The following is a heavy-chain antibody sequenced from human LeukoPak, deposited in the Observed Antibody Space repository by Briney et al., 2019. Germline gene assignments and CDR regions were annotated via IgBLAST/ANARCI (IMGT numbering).Heavy chain of an antibody. J-gene: IGHJ4*02. CDR3: ARHAGNYDSSGYYPIDY. CDR1: GGSISSYF. V-gene: IGHV4-59*01. CDR2: VYYSGST. D-gene: IGHD3-22*01. Sequence: SETLSLTCTVSGGSISSYFWSWIRQPPGKGLEWIGYVYYSGSTNYNPSLKSRVTISVDTSKKQFSLKLSSATAADTAVYYCARHAGNYDSSGYYPIDYWGQGTLVTVSS.